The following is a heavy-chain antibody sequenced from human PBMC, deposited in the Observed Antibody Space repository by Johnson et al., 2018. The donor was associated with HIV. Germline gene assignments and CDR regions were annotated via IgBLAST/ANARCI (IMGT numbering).Heavy chain of an antibody. CDR1: GFTFSDYY. Sequence: VQLVESGGGLVKPGGSLRLSCAASGFTFSDYYMSWIRQAPGKGLESVSVVYSGGTTHYADSVKGRSTISRDNSKNTLYLQMNSLRAEDTAVYYCTRRSPYDAFDIWGQGTMVTVSS. CDR2: VYSGGTT. V-gene: IGHV3-66*02. J-gene: IGHJ3*02. CDR3: TRRSPYDAFDI.